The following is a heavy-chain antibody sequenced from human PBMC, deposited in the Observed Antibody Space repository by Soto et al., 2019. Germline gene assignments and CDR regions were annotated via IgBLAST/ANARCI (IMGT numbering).Heavy chain of an antibody. CDR1: GGTFSSYT. CDR3: ARTWDDYSNSSDYYYYYYMDV. V-gene: IGHV1-69*02. Sequence: ASVKVSCKASGGTFSSYTISWVRQAPGQGLEWMGRTIPILGIANYAQKFQGRVTITADKSTSTAYMELSSLRSEDTAVYYCARTWDDYSNSSDYYYYYYMDVWGKGTTVTVSS. J-gene: IGHJ6*03. D-gene: IGHD4-4*01. CDR2: TIPILGIA.